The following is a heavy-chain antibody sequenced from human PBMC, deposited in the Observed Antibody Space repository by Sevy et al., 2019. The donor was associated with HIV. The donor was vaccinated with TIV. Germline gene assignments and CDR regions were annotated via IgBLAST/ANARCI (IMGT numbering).Heavy chain of an antibody. CDR3: ASRLGSGELGGGYFDY. D-gene: IGHD3-10*01. CDR1: GGSINSNNW. J-gene: IGHJ4*02. CDR2: IYHSGSI. Sequence: SETLSLTCAVSGGSINSNNWWSWVRQPPGKGLEWIGEIYHSGSINYNPSLKSRVTISVDKSKKQFSLKVNSVTAADTAVYYCASRLGSGELGGGYFDYWGQGTLVTVSS. V-gene: IGHV4-4*02.